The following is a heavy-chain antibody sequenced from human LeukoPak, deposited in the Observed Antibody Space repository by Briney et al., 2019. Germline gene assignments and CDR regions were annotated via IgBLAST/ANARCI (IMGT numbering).Heavy chain of an antibody. CDR1: GGSISSYY. V-gene: IGHV4-59*01. D-gene: IGHD2-2*01. CDR3: ARAPDCSSTSCSLWFDP. CDR2: IYYSGST. Sequence: SEPLSLTCTVSGGSISSYYWSWIWQPPGKGLEWIGYIYYSGSTNYNPSLKSRVTISVDTSKNQFSLKLSSVTAADTAVYYCARAPDCSSTSCSLWFDPWGQGTLVTVSS. J-gene: IGHJ5*02.